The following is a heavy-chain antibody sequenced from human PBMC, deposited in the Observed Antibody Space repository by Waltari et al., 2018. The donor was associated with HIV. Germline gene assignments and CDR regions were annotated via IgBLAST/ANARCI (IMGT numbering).Heavy chain of an antibody. CDR2: ITDNGGET. CDR1: GFTFSNFA. V-gene: IGHV3-23*01. J-gene: IGHJ4*02. Sequence: EVQVWESGGGLVQPGGSLRLSCAASGFTFSNFAMSWVRQAPGKGLEGVSGITDNGGETWSADSVKGRFTISRDNSEDTLYLQMSSLRAEDTAIYYCAKGSDTSRPYYFESWGQGTLVTVSS. CDR3: AKGSDTSRPYYFES.